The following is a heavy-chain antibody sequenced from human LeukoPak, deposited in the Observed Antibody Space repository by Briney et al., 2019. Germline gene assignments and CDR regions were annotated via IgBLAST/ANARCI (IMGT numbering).Heavy chain of an antibody. CDR1: GGSISSSSYY. J-gene: IGHJ1*01. D-gene: IGHD2-2*01. Sequence: SETLSLTCTVSGGSISSSSYYWGWIRQPPGKGLEWIGSIYYSGSTYYNPSLKSRVTISVDTFKNQFSLKLSSVTAADTAVYYCARSGYHLLKYFQHWGQGTLVTVSS. CDR2: IYYSGST. V-gene: IGHV4-39*01. CDR3: ARSGYHLLKYFQH.